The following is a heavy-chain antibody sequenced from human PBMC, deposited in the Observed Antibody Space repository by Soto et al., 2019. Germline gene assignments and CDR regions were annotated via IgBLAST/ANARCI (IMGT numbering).Heavy chain of an antibody. CDR2: ISGSGGST. Sequence: GSLRLSCAASGFTFSSYAMSWVRQAPGKGLEWVSAISGSGGSTYYADSVKGRFTISRDNSKNTLYLQMNSLRAEDTAVYYCAKDQGIFGVTNWFDPWGQGTLVTVSS. CDR1: GFTFSSYA. V-gene: IGHV3-23*01. J-gene: IGHJ5*02. CDR3: AKDQGIFGVTNWFDP. D-gene: IGHD3-3*01.